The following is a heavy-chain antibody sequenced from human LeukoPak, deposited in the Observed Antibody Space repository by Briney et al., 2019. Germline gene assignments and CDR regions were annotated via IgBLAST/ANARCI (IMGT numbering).Heavy chain of an antibody. CDR2: IYSSGST. V-gene: IGHV3-53*01. CDR3: ARRSPIAGAGPRRLED. J-gene: IGHJ4*02. Sequence: GGSLRLSCAASGFTVSSSHVSWVREAPGKGLEWVSIIYSSGSTSYADSAKGRFIISRDSSKNTLYLQMNSLRAEDTAVYYCARRSPIAGAGPRRLEDWGQGTLVSVSS. CDR1: GFTVSSSH. D-gene: IGHD6-13*01.